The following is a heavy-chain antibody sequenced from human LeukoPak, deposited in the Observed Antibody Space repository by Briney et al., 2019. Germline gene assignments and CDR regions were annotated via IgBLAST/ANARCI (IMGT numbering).Heavy chain of an antibody. V-gene: IGHV1-18*01. CDR2: ISAYNGNT. CDR1: GYTFTSYD. Sequence: ASVKVSCKAPGYTFTSYDINWVRQATGQGLEWMGWISAYNGNTNYAQKLQGRVTMTTDTSTSTAYMELRSLRSDDTAVYYCARDLSSSGWYDFDYWGQGTLVTVSS. D-gene: IGHD6-19*01. J-gene: IGHJ4*02. CDR3: ARDLSSSGWYDFDY.